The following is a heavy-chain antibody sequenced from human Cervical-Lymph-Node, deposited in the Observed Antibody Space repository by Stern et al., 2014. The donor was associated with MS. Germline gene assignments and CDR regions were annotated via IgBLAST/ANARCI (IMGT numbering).Heavy chain of an antibody. J-gene: IGHJ4*02. CDR3: AIEILAVASFDV. CDR1: GITLSHYW. D-gene: IGHD6-19*01. Sequence: QLVQSGGGLVQPGGSLRLSCAASGITLSHYWMHWVRQAPGKRPVWVSRIHSDGSNIEYADSVKGRFTISRDSVKNTLYLQMDSLRAEDTAVYYCAIEILAVASFDVWGQGTLVTASS. V-gene: IGHV3-74*02. CDR2: IHSDGSNI.